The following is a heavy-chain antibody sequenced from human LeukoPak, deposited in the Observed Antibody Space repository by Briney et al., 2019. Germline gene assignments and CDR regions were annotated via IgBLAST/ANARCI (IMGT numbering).Heavy chain of an antibody. CDR3: ARDMGPYGGSPGAS. V-gene: IGHV3-74*01. Sequence: GGSLRLFCAASGFTFSGYWMHWVRQAPGKGLVWVSRVATGGTGPSYADSVKGRFTISRDNAKNTLYLQMNSLSAEDTAVYFCARDMGPYGGSPGASWGQGTLVTVPS. CDR1: GFTFSGYW. D-gene: IGHD4-23*01. J-gene: IGHJ5*02. CDR2: VATGGTGP.